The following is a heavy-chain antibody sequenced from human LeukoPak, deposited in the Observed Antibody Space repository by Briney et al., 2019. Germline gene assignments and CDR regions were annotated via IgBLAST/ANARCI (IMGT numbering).Heavy chain of an antibody. D-gene: IGHD3-22*01. Sequence: SQTLSLTCTVSGGSISSYYWNWIRQPPGKGLEWNGYIYYSGGTNYNHSLKSRVTISVDTSKNQFSLKLSSVTAADTAVYYCARGADSSGYYSIFYFDYWGQGTLVTVSS. V-gene: IGHV4-59*01. CDR2: IYYSGGT. CDR3: ARGADSSGYYSIFYFDY. J-gene: IGHJ4*02. CDR1: GGSISSYY.